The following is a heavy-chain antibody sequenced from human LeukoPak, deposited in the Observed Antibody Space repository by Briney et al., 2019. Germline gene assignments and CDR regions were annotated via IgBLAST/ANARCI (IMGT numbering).Heavy chain of an antibody. Sequence: SVKVSCKASGGSFRNSAISWIRQAPGQGLEWVGGIIPLFGSSKYSQKFQGRVTISTDESTGTTYMELTSLTSEDTAVYYCARPAYYDTRYYYDHWGQGALITVSS. D-gene: IGHD3-22*01. V-gene: IGHV1-69*05. J-gene: IGHJ5*02. CDR2: IIPLFGSS. CDR1: GGSFRNSA. CDR3: ARPAYYDTRYYYDH.